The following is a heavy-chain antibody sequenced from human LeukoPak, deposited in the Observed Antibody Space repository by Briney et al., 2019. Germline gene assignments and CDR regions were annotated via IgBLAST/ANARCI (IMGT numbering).Heavy chain of an antibody. V-gene: IGHV3-30*18. CDR2: ISYDGRNK. J-gene: IGHJ4*02. D-gene: IGHD6-19*01. CDR1: GFTFSSYG. CDR3: AKDRYSSGWYVDY. Sequence: PGGSLRLSCAASGFTFSSYGMHWVRQAPGKGLEWVAVISYDGRNKYYADSVKGRFTISRDNSKSTLYLQMNSLRAEDTAVYYCAKDRYSSGWYVDYWGQGTLVTVSS.